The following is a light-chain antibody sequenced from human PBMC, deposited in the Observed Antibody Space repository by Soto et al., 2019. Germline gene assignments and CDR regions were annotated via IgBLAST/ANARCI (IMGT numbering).Light chain of an antibody. CDR3: QRYDSLRT. V-gene: IGKV3-20*01. Sequence: EIVLTQSPDTLSLSPGERATLSCRASQSVRSNFLAWYQQKPGQAPRLLIYGASNRATGIPDRFSGSGSGTDFTLTITGLEPEDFAMYYCQRYDSLRTFGQGTKVEF. J-gene: IGKJ1*01. CDR2: GAS. CDR1: QSVRSNF.